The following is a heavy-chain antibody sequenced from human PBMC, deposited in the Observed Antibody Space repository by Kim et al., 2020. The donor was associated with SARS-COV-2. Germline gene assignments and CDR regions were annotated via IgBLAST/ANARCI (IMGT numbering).Heavy chain of an antibody. J-gene: IGHJ4*02. Sequence: GGSLRLSCAASGFNFDDYAMHWVRQVPGKGLEWVPGISWNSDHLAYADSVKGRFTISRDNAKNSLYLQMNSLRAEDTALYFCAKDDAGELFKFYFDYWGQGTPVTVSS. V-gene: IGHV3-9*01. CDR3: AKDDAGELFKFYFDY. D-gene: IGHD1-26*01. CDR1: GFNFDDYA. CDR2: ISWNSDHL.